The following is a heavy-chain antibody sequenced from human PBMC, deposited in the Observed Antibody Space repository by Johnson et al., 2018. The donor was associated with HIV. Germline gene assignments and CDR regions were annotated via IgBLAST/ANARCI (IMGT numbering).Heavy chain of an antibody. CDR2: IKSKTDGGTT. CDR3: TTGLTIFGVVILDAFDV. Sequence: VQLVESGGGLVQPGGSLRLSCAASGCTFSNYWMAWVRQAPGKGLEWIGRIKSKTDGGTTDYAAPVKGRFTITRDDSKNRLHLQMNSLKTEDTAVYYCTTGLTIFGVVILDAFDVWGQGTMVTVSS. D-gene: IGHD3-3*01. J-gene: IGHJ3*01. V-gene: IGHV3-15*01. CDR1: GCTFSNYW.